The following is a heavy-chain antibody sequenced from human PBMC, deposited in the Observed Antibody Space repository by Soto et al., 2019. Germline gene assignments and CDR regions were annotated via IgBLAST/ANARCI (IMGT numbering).Heavy chain of an antibody. CDR3: ARELTSRAVDY. V-gene: IGHV1-8*01. Sequence: ASVKVSCKASGYTFTSYDINLVRQATGQGLEWMGWMNPNSGNTGYAQRFQGRVTMTTNTSISTAYMELSSLRSEDTAVYYCARELTSRAVDYWGQGTLVTVSS. J-gene: IGHJ4*02. CDR1: GYTFTSYD. CDR2: MNPNSGNT. D-gene: IGHD3-16*01.